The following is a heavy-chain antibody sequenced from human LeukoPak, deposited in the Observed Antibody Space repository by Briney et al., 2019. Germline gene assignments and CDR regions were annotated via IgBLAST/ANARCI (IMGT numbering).Heavy chain of an antibody. CDR2: ISGSGGST. D-gene: IGHD3-10*01. Sequence: GGSLRLSCAASGFTFSSYAMSWVRQAPGKGLEWVSAISGSGGSTYYADSVKGRFTISRDNAKNSLYLQMNSLRAEDTAVYYCARDYGKYGSRSYYNAPGYWGQGTLVTVSS. J-gene: IGHJ4*02. CDR3: ARDYGKYGSRSYYNAPGY. CDR1: GFTFSSYA. V-gene: IGHV3-23*01.